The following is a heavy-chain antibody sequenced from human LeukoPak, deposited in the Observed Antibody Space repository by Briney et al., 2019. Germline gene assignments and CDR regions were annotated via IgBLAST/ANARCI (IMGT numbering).Heavy chain of an antibody. CDR3: AKGGGLFVGYFDY. V-gene: IGHV3-74*01. CDR1: GFTFSSYW. CDR2: INSDGSST. Sequence: GGSLRLSCAASGFTFSSYWMHWVRQAPGKGLVWVSRINSDGSSTSYADSVKGRFTISRDNAKNTLYLQMNSLRAEDTAIYYCAKGGGLFVGYFDYWGQGTLVTVSS. D-gene: IGHD3-16*02. J-gene: IGHJ4*02.